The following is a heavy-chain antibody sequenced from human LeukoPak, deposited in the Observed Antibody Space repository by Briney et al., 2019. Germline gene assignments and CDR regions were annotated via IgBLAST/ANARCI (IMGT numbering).Heavy chain of an antibody. Sequence: SVKVSCKASGGTFSSYAISWVRQAPGQGLEWMGGIIPIFGTANYAQKFQGRVTITADESTSTAYMELSSLRSEDTAVYYCARSTIFGVVITPPYFDYRGQGTLVTVSS. V-gene: IGHV1-69*13. CDR1: GGTFSSYA. CDR2: IIPIFGTA. CDR3: ARSTIFGVVITPPYFDY. J-gene: IGHJ4*02. D-gene: IGHD3-3*01.